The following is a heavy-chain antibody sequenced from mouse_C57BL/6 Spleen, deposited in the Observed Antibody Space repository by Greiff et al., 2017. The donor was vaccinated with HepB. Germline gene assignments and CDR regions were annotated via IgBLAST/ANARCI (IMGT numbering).Heavy chain of an antibody. D-gene: IGHD1-1*01. J-gene: IGHJ4*01. Sequence: EVKVEESGGGLVKPGGSLKLSCAASGFTFSSYAMSWVRQTPEKRLEWVATISDGGSYTYYPDNVKGRFTISRDNAKNNLYLQMSHLKSEDTAMYYCARDKDPHYYYGSFYAMDYWGQGTSVTVSS. V-gene: IGHV5-4*01. CDR2: ISDGGSYT. CDR1: GFTFSSYA. CDR3: ARDKDPHYYYGSFYAMDY.